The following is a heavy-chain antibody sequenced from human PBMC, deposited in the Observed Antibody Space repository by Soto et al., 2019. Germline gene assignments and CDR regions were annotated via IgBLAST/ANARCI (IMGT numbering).Heavy chain of an antibody. CDR1: GFTFSRHW. Sequence: EVHLVESGGGLVQPGGSLRLSCAVSGFTFSRHWMHWVRQAPGKGLQWVSRINTGGSGTNYADSVEGRFTISRDNTKNTLYLQMNSLRGEDTAKYYCVRGTSDWYGVDFWGQGTLVTVSS. V-gene: IGHV3-74*01. J-gene: IGHJ4*02. CDR3: VRGTSDWYGVDF. CDR2: INTGGSGT. D-gene: IGHD3-10*01.